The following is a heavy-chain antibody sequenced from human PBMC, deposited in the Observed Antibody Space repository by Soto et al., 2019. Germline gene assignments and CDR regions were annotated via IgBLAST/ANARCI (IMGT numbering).Heavy chain of an antibody. CDR2: IIPILDKP. J-gene: IGHJ4*02. V-gene: IGHV1-69*01. Sequence: QVQLVQSGAEVREPGSAVKVSCKASGGTFKMYAMHWVRQAPGQGLEWMGGIIPILDKPTYAQKFQGRVTITVDDSTATAYMDLGSLRSGDTAGYYGPRSMGSGGVIGGFAYWGQGTLSPSPQ. CDR3: PRSMGSGGVIGGFAY. CDR1: GGTFKMYA. D-gene: IGHD3-16*02.